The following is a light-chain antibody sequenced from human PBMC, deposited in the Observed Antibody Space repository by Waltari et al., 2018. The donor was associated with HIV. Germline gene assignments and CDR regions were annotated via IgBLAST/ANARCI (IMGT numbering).Light chain of an antibody. CDR1: QDIRNF. CDR3: QQYNNVPLT. Sequence: DIQMTQCPPSLSASLGDSVTITCQASQDIRNFLNWYKQKPGQVPKLLIYDASNLETGVPSRFSGSGSGTDFTLTISSLQPDDIATYYCQQYNNVPLTFGGGTKVEIK. CDR2: DAS. J-gene: IGKJ4*01. V-gene: IGKV1-33*01.